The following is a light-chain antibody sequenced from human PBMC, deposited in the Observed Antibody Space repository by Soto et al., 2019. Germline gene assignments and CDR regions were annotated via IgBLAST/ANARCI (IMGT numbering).Light chain of an antibody. Sequence: EIMMTQSPATLSVSPGERAALSCRASQSVSSNFAWYQQKPGQAPRLLIYDASTRATGIPARFSGSGSGTEFTLTISSLRSEDFAVYYCQQYNNWPYTFGQGTKLEIK. CDR2: DAS. CDR3: QQYNNWPYT. J-gene: IGKJ2*01. CDR1: QSVSSN. V-gene: IGKV3-15*01.